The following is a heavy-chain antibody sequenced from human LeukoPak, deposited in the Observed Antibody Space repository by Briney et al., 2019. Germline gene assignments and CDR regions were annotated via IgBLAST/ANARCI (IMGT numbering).Heavy chain of an antibody. CDR1: GFTFSSYS. D-gene: IGHD4-17*01. Sequence: GGSLRLSCAASGFTFSSYSMNWVRQAPGKGLEWVSSISSSSSYIYYADSVKGRFTISRDNAKNSLYLQMNSLRAEDTAVYYCAREDGDYGTADFDLWGRGTLATVSS. CDR2: ISSSSSYI. J-gene: IGHJ2*01. V-gene: IGHV3-21*01. CDR3: AREDGDYGTADFDL.